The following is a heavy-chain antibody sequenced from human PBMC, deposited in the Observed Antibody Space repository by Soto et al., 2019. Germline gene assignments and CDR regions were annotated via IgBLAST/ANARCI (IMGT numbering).Heavy chain of an antibody. CDR1: CYTFTGHW. CDR3: ARATTTVIDWFDP. J-gene: IGHJ5*02. Sequence: GEALKIPYQGFCYTFTGHWIRCVRQLPGKDLEWMGRIDPTDSHTNYSPSFQGHVTISADNSITTAYLQWSSLKASDTAMYFCARATTTVIDWFDPWGQGTLVTISS. D-gene: IGHD4-17*01. CDR2: IDPTDSHT. V-gene: IGHV5-10-1*01.